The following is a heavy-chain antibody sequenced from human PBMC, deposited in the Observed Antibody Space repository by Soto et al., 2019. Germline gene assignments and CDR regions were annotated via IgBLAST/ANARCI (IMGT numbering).Heavy chain of an antibody. Sequence: QVQLVQSGAEVKKPGSSVKVSCKASGGTFSSYAISWVRQAPGQGLEWMGGIIPIFGTANYAQKFQGRVTITADESTSTAYMELSSLRSEDTAVYYCARRVLYYYGSGSSTNWFDPWGQGTLVTVSS. J-gene: IGHJ5*02. D-gene: IGHD3-10*01. V-gene: IGHV1-69*12. CDR3: ARRVLYYYGSGSSTNWFDP. CDR2: IIPIFGTA. CDR1: GGTFSSYA.